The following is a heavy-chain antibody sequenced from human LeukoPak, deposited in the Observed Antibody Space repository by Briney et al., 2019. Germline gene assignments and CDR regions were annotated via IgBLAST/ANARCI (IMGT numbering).Heavy chain of an antibody. D-gene: IGHD2-2*01. J-gene: IGHJ6*02. CDR2: IIPIFGTA. CDR1: GYTFTSYA. CDR3: ASTGYCSSTSCRYGMDV. Sequence: ASVKVSCKASGYTFTSYAISWVRQAPGQGLEWMGGIIPIFGTANYAQKFQGRVTITADESTSTAYMELSSLRSEDTAVYYCASTGYCSSTSCRYGMDVWGQGTTVTVSS. V-gene: IGHV1-69*13.